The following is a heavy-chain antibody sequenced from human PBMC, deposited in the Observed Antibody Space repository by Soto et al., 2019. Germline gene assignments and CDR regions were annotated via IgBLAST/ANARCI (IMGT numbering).Heavy chain of an antibody. V-gene: IGHV1-69*01. CDR3: ATDLGGSAPVDH. J-gene: IGHJ5*02. D-gene: IGHD3-16*01. CDR2: LVPLFGGS. Sequence: QVQLAQSGAAVRKPGSSMKVSCKASGDTFLISAVTWLRQVPEQGLEWVGGLVPLFGGSQYGPKFEGRVTFTADESTRTAYMELNHLTSDDTAVYYCATDLGGSAPVDHWGQGTLVTVSS. CDR1: GDTFLISA.